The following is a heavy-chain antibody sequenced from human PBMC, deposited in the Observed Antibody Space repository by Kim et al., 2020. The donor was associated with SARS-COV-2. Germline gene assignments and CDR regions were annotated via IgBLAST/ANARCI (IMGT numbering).Heavy chain of an antibody. V-gene: IGHV3-7*01. Sequence: GGSLRLSCAASGFTFTSDWMSWVRQAPGKGLEWGAKIKEDGSERYYVNSVEGRFTISRDNAKNSLYLQMNSLRAEDTGVYYCARDRSYSLGYWGQGTLVTVSS. CDR3: ARDRSYSLGY. D-gene: IGHD1-26*01. CDR1: GFTFTSDW. J-gene: IGHJ4*02. CDR2: IKEDGSER.